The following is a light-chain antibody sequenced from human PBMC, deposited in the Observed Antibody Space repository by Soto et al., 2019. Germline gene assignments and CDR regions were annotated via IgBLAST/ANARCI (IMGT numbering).Light chain of an antibody. CDR3: QQYGSSPRT. CDR1: QSVSSNY. V-gene: IGKV3-20*01. Sequence: EIVLTQSPGTLSLSPGERATLSCRASQSVSSNYLAWYQQKPGQAPRLLIYGASSRATGIPDRFSGSGSGKDFTLTISSLEAEDFAVYYCQQYGSSPRTFGQGTKVEIK. J-gene: IGKJ1*01. CDR2: GAS.